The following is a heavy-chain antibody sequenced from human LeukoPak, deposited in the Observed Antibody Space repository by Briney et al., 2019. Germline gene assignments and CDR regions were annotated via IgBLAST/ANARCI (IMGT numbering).Heavy chain of an antibody. Sequence: PGGSLRLSCEASEFTFTTYWMSWVRQAPGKGLEWVANIKQDGSEKYYVDSVKGRFTISRDNAKNSVYLQMNSLRSEDTALYYCAKEFSAASRGGDYWGQGTLVTVSS. J-gene: IGHJ4*02. V-gene: IGHV3-7*03. CDR3: AKEFSAASRGGDY. CDR1: EFTFTTYW. CDR2: IKQDGSEK. D-gene: IGHD2-15*01.